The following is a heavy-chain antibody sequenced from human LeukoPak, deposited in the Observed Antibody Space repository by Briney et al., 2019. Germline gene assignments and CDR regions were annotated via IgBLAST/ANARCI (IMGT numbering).Heavy chain of an antibody. J-gene: IGHJ4*02. CDR3: ARALYYDSGYYFDS. CDR1: GFSLSTTGVA. CDR2: FYGDADK. D-gene: IGHD3-22*01. Sequence: ESGPTLVKPTQTLTLTCTFSGFSLSTTGVAVGWIRQPPGQALEWLALFYGDADKGYSPSLKSRLTITKDTSRNQVVLTMTNMDPGDTATYYCARALYYDSGYYFDSWGQGTLVTVSS. V-gene: IGHV2-5*02.